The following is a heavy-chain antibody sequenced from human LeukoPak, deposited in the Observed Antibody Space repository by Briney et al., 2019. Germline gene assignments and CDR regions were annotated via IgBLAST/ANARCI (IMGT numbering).Heavy chain of an antibody. CDR2: MNPNSGNT. J-gene: IGHJ4*02. Sequence: ASVKVSCKASGYTFTSYYMHWVRQAPGQGLEWMGWMNPNSGNTGYAQKFQGRVTMTRNTSISTAYMGLSSLRSEDTAVYYCARDGTSGWYPEVDYWGQGTLVTVSS. D-gene: IGHD6-19*01. CDR1: GYTFTSYY. CDR3: ARDGTSGWYPEVDY. V-gene: IGHV1-8*02.